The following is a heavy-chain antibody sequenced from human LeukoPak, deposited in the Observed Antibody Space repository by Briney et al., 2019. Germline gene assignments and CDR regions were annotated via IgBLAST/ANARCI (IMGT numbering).Heavy chain of an antibody. V-gene: IGHV3-23*01. CDR1: GFTFSSYA. D-gene: IGHD2-2*01. CDR2: ISGSGGST. J-gene: IGHJ5*02. CDR3: AKDPRDIVVVPAALFDP. Sequence: GGSLRLSCAASGFTFSSYAMSWVRQAPGKGLEWVSAISGSGGSTYYADSVKGRFTISRDNSKNTLYLQMNSLRAEDTAVYYCAKDPRDIVVVPAALFDPWGQGPLVTVSS.